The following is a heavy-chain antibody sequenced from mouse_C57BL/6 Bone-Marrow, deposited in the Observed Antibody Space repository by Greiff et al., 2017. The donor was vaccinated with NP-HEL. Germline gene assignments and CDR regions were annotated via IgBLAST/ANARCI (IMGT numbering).Heavy chain of an antibody. Sequence: EVQLQQSGPELVKPGASVKISCKASGYTFTDYYMNWVKQSHGKSLEWIGDINPNNGGTSYNQKFKGKATLTADKSSSTAYMELRSLTSEDSAVYYCAREFYYFDYWGQGTTLTVSA. CDR2: INPNNGGT. CDR3: AREFYYFDY. V-gene: IGHV1-26*01. CDR1: GYTFTDYY. J-gene: IGHJ2*01.